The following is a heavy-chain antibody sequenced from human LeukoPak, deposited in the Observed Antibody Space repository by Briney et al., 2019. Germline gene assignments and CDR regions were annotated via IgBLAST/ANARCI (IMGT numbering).Heavy chain of an antibody. CDR2: ISSNGGST. V-gene: IGHV3-64*01. Sequence: PGRSLRLSCAASGFTFSSYAMHWVRQAPGKGLEYVSAISSNGGSTYYANSVKGRFTISRDNSKNTLYLQMGSLRAEDMAVYYCARGRGYSYGYCDYWGQGTLVTVSS. J-gene: IGHJ4*02. CDR3: ARGRGYSYGYCDY. CDR1: GFTFSSYA. D-gene: IGHD5-18*01.